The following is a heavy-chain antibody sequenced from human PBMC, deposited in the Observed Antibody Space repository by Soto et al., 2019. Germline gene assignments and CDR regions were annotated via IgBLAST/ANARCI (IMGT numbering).Heavy chain of an antibody. CDR3: ARNVYYDASDY. V-gene: IGHV3-23*01. J-gene: IGHJ4*02. Sequence: GGSLRLSCAASGFTFSSFAMSWVRQAPGMGLEWVSAISGSGDDTYYADSVKGRFTVSRDISKNTLHLQMNSLRVEDTAVYYCARNVYYDASDYWGQGTLVTVSS. CDR1: GFTFSSFA. D-gene: IGHD1-26*01. CDR2: ISGSGDDT.